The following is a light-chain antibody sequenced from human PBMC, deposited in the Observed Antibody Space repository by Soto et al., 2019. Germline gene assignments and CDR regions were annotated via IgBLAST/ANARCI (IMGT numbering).Light chain of an antibody. CDR1: QSISSY. CDR2: AES. CDR3: QQRYSTPALT. V-gene: IGKV1-39*01. J-gene: IGKJ4*01. Sequence: DIQMTKSPSSLSASVGDRVTITCRASQSISSYLNWYQQKPGKAPKLLIYAESSLQSGVPSRFSGSGSGTEFTLTSSRLQPEDVATYYGQQRYSTPALTFGGGTKVEIK.